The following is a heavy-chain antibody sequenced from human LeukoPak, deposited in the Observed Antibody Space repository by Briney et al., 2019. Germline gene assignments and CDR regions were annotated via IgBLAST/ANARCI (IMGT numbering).Heavy chain of an antibody. CDR1: GGSISSYY. V-gene: IGHV4-59*01. CDR3: ARGPRYDSSGYLHYYYYMDV. Sequence: SETLSLTCTVSGGSISSYYWSWIRQPPGKRLEWIGYIYYSGSTNFNPSLKSRVTISVDTSKNQFSLKLSSVTAADTAVYYCARGPRYDSSGYLHYYYYMDVWGKGTTVTVSS. J-gene: IGHJ6*03. D-gene: IGHD3-22*01. CDR2: IYYSGST.